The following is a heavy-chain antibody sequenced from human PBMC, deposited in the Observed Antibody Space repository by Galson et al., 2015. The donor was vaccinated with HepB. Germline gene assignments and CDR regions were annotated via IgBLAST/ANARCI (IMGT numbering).Heavy chain of an antibody. CDR3: AKRLYLDSGLNWFAP. CDR2: FYPTDSDT. J-gene: IGHJ5*02. D-gene: IGHD3-9*01. CDR1: GYNFNDYW. V-gene: IGHV5-51*03. Sequence: SGAEVKKPGESLKISCKASGYNFNDYWIGWVRQVPGKGLEWMGIFYPTDSDTRYSPSVQGQVTISADKSTGTVYLQWNSLRTSDTAMYYCAKRLYLDSGLNWFAPWGQGTLVTVSS.